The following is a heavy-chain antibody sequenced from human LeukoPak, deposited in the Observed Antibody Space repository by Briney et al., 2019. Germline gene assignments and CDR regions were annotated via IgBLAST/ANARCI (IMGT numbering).Heavy chain of an antibody. CDR3: ARRGVGYYYGSGSYYYYFDY. CDR1: GGSFSGYY. CDR2: INHSGST. J-gene: IGHJ4*02. D-gene: IGHD3-10*01. Sequence: SETLSLTCAVYGGSFSGYYWSWIRQPPGKGLEWIWEINHSGSTNYNPSLKSRVTISVDTSKNQFSLKLSSVTAADTAVYYCARRGVGYYYGSGSYYYYFDYWGQGTLVTVSS. V-gene: IGHV4-34*01.